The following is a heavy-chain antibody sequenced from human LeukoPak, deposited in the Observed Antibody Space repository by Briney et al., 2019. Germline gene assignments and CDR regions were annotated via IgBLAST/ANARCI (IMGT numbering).Heavy chain of an antibody. Sequence: PSETLSLTCTVSGGSISSSSYYWGWIRQPPGKGLEWIGSIDYSGSTYYNPSLKSRVTISVDTSKNQFSLKLSSVTAADTAVYYCARQGYCISTSCPGNAFDIWGQGTMVTVSS. J-gene: IGHJ3*02. CDR3: ARQGYCISTSCPGNAFDI. CDR2: IDYSGST. D-gene: IGHD2-2*01. CDR1: GGSISSSSYY. V-gene: IGHV4-39*01.